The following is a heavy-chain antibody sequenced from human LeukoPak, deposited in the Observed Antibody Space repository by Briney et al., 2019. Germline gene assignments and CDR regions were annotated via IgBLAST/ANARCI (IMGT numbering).Heavy chain of an antibody. J-gene: IGHJ5*02. V-gene: IGHV3-23*01. CDR3: AKSHERPIFGAGNCFDP. CDR1: GFTFSSYG. D-gene: IGHD3-3*01. CDR2: ISGSGGST. Sequence: GGSLRLSCAASGFTFSSYGMSWVRQAPGKGLEWVSAISGSGGSTYYADSVKGRFTISRDNSKNTLYLQMNSLRAEDTAVYYCAKSHERPIFGAGNCFDPWGQGTLVTVSS.